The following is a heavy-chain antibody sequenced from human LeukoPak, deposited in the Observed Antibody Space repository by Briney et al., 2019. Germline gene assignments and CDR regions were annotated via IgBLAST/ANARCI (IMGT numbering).Heavy chain of an antibody. J-gene: IGHJ4*02. D-gene: IGHD3-10*01. CDR3: ARDQGFLDY. Sequence: GGSLRLSCLASGVSFSSYSMSWVRQAPGKGLEWVSYISSGSSTRYYADTVKGRFTISRDKAKNSLYLQMNSLRDEDTAVYYCARDQGFLDYWGQGTLVIVSS. V-gene: IGHV3-48*02. CDR2: ISSGSSTR. CDR1: GVSFSSYS.